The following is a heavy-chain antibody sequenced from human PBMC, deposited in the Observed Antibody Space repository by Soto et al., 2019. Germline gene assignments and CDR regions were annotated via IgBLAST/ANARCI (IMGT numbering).Heavy chain of an antibody. J-gene: IGHJ4*02. V-gene: IGHV4-39*01. CDR3: ARVYTYYYDRRYYFDY. D-gene: IGHD3-22*01. Sequence: RASETLSLTCTVSGGSISSSSYYWGWIRQPPGKGLEWIGSIYYSGSTYYNPSLKSRVTISVDTSKNQFSLKLSSVTAADTAVYYCARVYTYYYDRRYYFDYWGQGTLVTVSS. CDR2: IYYSGST. CDR1: GGSISSSSYY.